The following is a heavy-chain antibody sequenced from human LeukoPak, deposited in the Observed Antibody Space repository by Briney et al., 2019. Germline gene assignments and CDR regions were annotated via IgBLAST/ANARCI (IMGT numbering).Heavy chain of an antibody. CDR2: IIPILGIA. V-gene: IGHV1-69*04. J-gene: IGHJ3*02. CDR3: ARPYSGSYFGAFDI. Sequence: ASVKVSCKASGGTFSSYAISWVRQAPGQGLEWMGRIIPILGIANYAQKFQGRVTITADKSTSTAYMELSSLRSEDTAVYYCARPYSGSYFGAFDIWGQGTMVTVSS. D-gene: IGHD1-26*01. CDR1: GGTFSSYA.